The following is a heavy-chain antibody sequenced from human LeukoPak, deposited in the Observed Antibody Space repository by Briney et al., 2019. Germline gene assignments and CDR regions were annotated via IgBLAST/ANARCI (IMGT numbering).Heavy chain of an antibody. J-gene: IGHJ4*02. D-gene: IGHD2-15*01. CDR2: ISGSGGST. Sequence: GGSLRLSCAASGFTFSSYGMSWVRQAPGKGVEWVSAISGSGGSTYYADSVKGRFTISRDNSKNTLYLQMNSLRAEDTAVYYCAKDRGYCSGGSCYYFDYWGQGTLVTVSS. CDR3: AKDRGYCSGGSCYYFDY. CDR1: GFTFSSYG. V-gene: IGHV3-23*01.